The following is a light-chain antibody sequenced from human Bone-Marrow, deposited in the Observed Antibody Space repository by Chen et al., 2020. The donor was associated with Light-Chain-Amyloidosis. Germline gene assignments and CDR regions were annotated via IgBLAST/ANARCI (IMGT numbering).Light chain of an antibody. CDR3: QQSYSTPT. CDR2: TAS. CDR1: QSITKF. V-gene: IGKV1-39*01. J-gene: IGKJ4*01. Sequence: DIQMTQSPSSLSASVGDRVTITCRARQSITKFLNWYQQNPGKGPKLLIYTASSLQSGVPSRFSGSGSGTDFSLTISSVQPEDLATYYCQQSYSTPTFGGGTKLEIK.